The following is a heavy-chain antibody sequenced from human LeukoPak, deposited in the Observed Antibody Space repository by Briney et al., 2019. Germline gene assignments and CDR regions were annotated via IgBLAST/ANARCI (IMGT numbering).Heavy chain of an antibody. CDR3: ARGIGDFWSGYYKTLDY. CDR2: INHSGST. CDR1: GGSFSGYY. Sequence: SETPSLTCAVYGGSFSGYYWSWIRQPPGKGLEWIGEINHSGSTNYNPSLKSRVTISVDTSKNQFSLKLSSVTAADTAVYYCARGIGDFWSGYYKTLDYWGQGTLVTVSS. V-gene: IGHV4-34*01. D-gene: IGHD3-3*01. J-gene: IGHJ4*02.